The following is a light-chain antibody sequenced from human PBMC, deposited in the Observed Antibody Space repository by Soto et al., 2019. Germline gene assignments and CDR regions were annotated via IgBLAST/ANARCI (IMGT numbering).Light chain of an antibody. CDR2: SNN. Sequence: QSVLTQPPSASGTPGQRVTISCSGSSSNIGRNTVNWYQQLPGTAPKLLIYSNNQRPSGVPDRFSGSKSGTSASLAISGLQSEDAADHYCAAWDDSLGGPKYVFGTGTKVTVL. CDR3: AAWDDSLGGPKYV. V-gene: IGLV1-44*01. J-gene: IGLJ1*01. CDR1: SSNIGRNT.